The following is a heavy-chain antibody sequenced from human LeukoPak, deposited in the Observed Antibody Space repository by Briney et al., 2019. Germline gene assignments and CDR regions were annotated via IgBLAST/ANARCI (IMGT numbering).Heavy chain of an antibody. J-gene: IGHJ6*02. D-gene: IGHD2-15*01. CDR3: ARDAIVVVVAATYYYYGMDV. CDR2: IIPIFGTA. Sequence: GASVNVSCKASVGTFSSYAISWVRQAPAQGLEGMGGIIPIFGTANYAQKSQGRVTITADESTSTAYMELSSLRSEDTAVYYCARDAIVVVVAATYYYYGMDVWGQGTTVTVSS. V-gene: IGHV1-69*01. CDR1: VGTFSSYA.